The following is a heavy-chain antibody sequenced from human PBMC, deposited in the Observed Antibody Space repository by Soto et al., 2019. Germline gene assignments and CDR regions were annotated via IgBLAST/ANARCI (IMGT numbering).Heavy chain of an antibody. D-gene: IGHD2-21*02. CDR3: ASGGDSSQNYYYYYGMDV. V-gene: IGHV3-23*01. J-gene: IGHJ6*02. CDR2: ISGSGGST. Sequence: PGGSLRLSCAASGFTFSSYAMSWVRQAPGKGLEWVSAISGSGGSTYYADSVKGRFTISRDNSKNTLYLQMNSLRAEDTAVYYCASGGDSSQNYYYYYGMDVWGQGTTVTVPS. CDR1: GFTFSSYA.